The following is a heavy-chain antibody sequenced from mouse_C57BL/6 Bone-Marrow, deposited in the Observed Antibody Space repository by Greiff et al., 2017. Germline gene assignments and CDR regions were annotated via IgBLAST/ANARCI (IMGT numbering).Heavy chain of an antibody. D-gene: IGHD2-2*01. CDR3: ARDDGYYWYFDV. V-gene: IGHV7-1*02. CDR2: SRNKANDYTT. CDR1: GFTFSDFY. Sequence: EVHLVESGGGLVQPGGSLRLSCATSGFTFSDFYMEWVRQPPGKRLEWIAASRNKANDYTTEYSASGKGRFIVSRDTSQSILYLQMNALRAEDTAIYYCARDDGYYWYFDVWGAGTTVTVSS. J-gene: IGHJ1*01.